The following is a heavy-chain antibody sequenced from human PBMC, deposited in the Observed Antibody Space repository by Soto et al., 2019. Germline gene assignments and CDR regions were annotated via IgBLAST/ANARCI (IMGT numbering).Heavy chain of an antibody. V-gene: IGHV4-34*01. CDR2: INHSGST. CDR3: ARGVKRLGSTYCSSTSCYRKYNWFDP. J-gene: IGHJ5*02. CDR1: GGSFSGYY. Sequence: SETLSLTGAVYGGSFSGYYWSWILQPPGKRLAWIGAINHSGSTNYHPSLKSRGTISVDTSEIQFSLKLSSVTAADTAVYYWARGVKRLGSTYCSSTSCYRKYNWFDPWGQGTLVTVSS. D-gene: IGHD2-2*02.